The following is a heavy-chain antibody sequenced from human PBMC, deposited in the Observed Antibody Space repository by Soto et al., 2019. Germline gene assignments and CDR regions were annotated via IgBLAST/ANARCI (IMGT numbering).Heavy chain of an antibody. CDR2: INSDGTTI. J-gene: IGHJ4*02. V-gene: IGHV3-74*01. D-gene: IGHD4-17*01. Sequence: QPGGSLRLSCAASGFTFSSRWMHWVRQAPGKGLVWVSRINSDGTTITYADSVKGRFTISRDNAKNTLYLQMNSLRAEDTAVYYCARGTQTTVTTRLFDCWGQGTLVTVSS. CDR1: GFTFSSRW. CDR3: ARGTQTTVTTRLFDC.